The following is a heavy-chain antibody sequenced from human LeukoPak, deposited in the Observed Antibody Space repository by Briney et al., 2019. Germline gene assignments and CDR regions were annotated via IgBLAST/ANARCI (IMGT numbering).Heavy chain of an antibody. CDR3: ARDPLLTSTVTPRGGY. D-gene: IGHD4-17*01. CDR2: ISISSSYI. V-gene: IGHV3-21*01. J-gene: IGHJ4*02. CDR1: GFNFSTYS. Sequence: NPGESLRLSCAASGFNFSTYSMNWVRQAPGKGLEWVSSISISSSYIYYADSVKGRFTISRDNAKNSLYLHMKSLRAEDTAVYYCARDPLLTSTVTPRGGYWGQGTLVTVSS.